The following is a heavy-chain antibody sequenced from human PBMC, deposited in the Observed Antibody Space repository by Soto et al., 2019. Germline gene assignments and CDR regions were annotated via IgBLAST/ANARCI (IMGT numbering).Heavy chain of an antibody. J-gene: IGHJ4*02. CDR1: GFTFTSYS. Sequence: HPGGSLRLSCAASGFTFTSYSMNWVRQAPGKGLEWVSYISSGGDFIFYADSVKGRFTISRDNAKASLYLHMTSLRPEDTAVYYCARDRDYSFDYWGQGALVTVS. CDR3: ARDRDYSFDY. V-gene: IGHV3-48*04. CDR2: ISSGGDFI. D-gene: IGHD3-10*01.